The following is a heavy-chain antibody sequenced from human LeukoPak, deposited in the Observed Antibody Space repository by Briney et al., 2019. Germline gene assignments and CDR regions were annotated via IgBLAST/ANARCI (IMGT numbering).Heavy chain of an antibody. CDR2: IYYSGST. D-gene: IGHD4-17*01. Sequence: PSETLFLTCTVSGGSISSGGYYWSWIRQHPGKGLEWIGYIYYSGSTYYNPSLKSRVTISVDTSKNQFSLKLSSVTAADTAVYYCARGGYGDYVGAFDIWGQGTMVTVSS. J-gene: IGHJ3*02. CDR3: ARGGYGDYVGAFDI. CDR1: GGSISSGGYY. V-gene: IGHV4-31*03.